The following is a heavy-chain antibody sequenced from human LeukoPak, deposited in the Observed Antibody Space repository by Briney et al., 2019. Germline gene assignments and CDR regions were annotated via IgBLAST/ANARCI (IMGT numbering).Heavy chain of an antibody. D-gene: IGHD6-19*01. J-gene: IGHJ4*02. Sequence: GSLRLSCAASGFTFSSYWMNWVRQAPGKGLEWVSYISSSSSTIYYADSVKGRFTISRDNAKNSLYLQMNSLRAEDTAVYYCARDLSSGWYNYWGQGTLVTVSS. V-gene: IGHV3-48*01. CDR1: GFTFSSYW. CDR2: ISSSSSTI. CDR3: ARDLSSGWYNY.